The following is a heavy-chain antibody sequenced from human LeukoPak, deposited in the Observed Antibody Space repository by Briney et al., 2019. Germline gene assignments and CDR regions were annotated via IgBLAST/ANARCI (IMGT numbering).Heavy chain of an antibody. D-gene: IGHD1-26*01. Sequence: ASVKLSCKASGYTFTDYYIHWVRQAPGQGLEWMGWINPNSGDTNYAQKFQGRVTMTRDTSISTAYMELSRLRSDDTAVYYCARDLVVGAATPSFDYWGQGTLVTVSS. CDR1: GYTFTDYY. CDR3: ARDLVVGAATPSFDY. V-gene: IGHV1-2*02. J-gene: IGHJ4*02. CDR2: INPNSGDT.